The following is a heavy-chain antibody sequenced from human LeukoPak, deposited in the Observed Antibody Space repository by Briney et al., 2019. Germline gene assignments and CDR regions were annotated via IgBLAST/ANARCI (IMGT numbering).Heavy chain of an antibody. CDR2: FDPEEGEI. V-gene: IGHV1-24*01. Sequence: ASVKVSCKVSGYTLSELSMHWVRQAPGKGLEWMGGFDPEEGEIIYAQKFQGRVTMTEDTSTDTAYMELSSLRSEDTAVYYCATDSRFGENNYWGQGTLVTVSS. CDR1: GYTLSELS. D-gene: IGHD3-10*01. J-gene: IGHJ4*02. CDR3: ATDSRFGENNY.